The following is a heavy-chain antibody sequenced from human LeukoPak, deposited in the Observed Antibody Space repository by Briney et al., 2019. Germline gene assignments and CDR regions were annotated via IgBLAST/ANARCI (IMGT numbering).Heavy chain of an antibody. CDR2: IYHSGST. V-gene: IGHV4-59*01. J-gene: IGHJ4*02. CDR3: ARRLDDSYFDS. Sequence: SETLSLTCSVSGGSISSFYWSWLRQPPGKGLEWIGYIYHSGSTTYNPSLNSRVTMSVDTSRTHFSLKLNSVTAADTAVYYCARRLDDSYFDSWGQGILVTVSS. CDR1: GGSISSFY. D-gene: IGHD3-3*01.